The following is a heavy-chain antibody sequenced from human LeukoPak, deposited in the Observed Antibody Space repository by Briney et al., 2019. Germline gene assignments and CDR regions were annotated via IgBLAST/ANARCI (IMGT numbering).Heavy chain of an antibody. CDR2: INRDGSER. Sequence: AGGSLRLSCAASGFTFSNYWMTWVRQAPGKGLEWVANINRDGSERYYVDSVKGRFTITRENARRSLYLQMSSLRGEDTAVFYCARDPAIGGFDSWGQGILVTVSS. CDR1: GFTFSNYW. CDR3: ARDPAIGGFDS. V-gene: IGHV3-7*01. D-gene: IGHD4-23*01. J-gene: IGHJ4*02.